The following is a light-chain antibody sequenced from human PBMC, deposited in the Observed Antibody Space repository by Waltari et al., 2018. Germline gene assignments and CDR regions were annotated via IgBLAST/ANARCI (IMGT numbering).Light chain of an antibody. Sequence: QSVLTQPPSVSEAPRQPVTISCSGSSSNIGSNVVNWYQQLPGKAPKLLIYYDDILPSGVSDRFSGSKSGTSASLAISGLQSDDEADYFCAAWDDRLNGVVFGGGTKLTVL. CDR1: SSNIGSNV. CDR3: AAWDDRLNGVV. CDR2: YDD. V-gene: IGLV1-36*01. J-gene: IGLJ3*02.